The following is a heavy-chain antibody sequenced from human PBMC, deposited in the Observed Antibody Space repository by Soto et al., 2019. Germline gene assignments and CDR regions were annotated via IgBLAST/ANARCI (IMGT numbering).Heavy chain of an antibody. CDR1: GFTFSGSA. V-gene: IGHV3-73*01. D-gene: IGHD3-9*01. Sequence: PGGSLRLSCAASGFTFSGSAMHWVRQASGKGLEWVGRIRSKANSYATAYAASVKGRFTISRDDSKNTAYLQMNSLKTEDTAVFYCTRHDYDILTGYRGFDYWGQGTLVTVS. J-gene: IGHJ4*02. CDR3: TRHDYDILTGYRGFDY. CDR2: IRSKANSYAT.